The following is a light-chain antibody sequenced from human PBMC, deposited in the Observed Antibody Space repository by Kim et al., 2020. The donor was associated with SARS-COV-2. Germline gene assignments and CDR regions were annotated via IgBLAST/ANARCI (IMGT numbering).Light chain of an antibody. CDR1: RSNIGNNP. V-gene: IGLV1-51*01. CDR3: ATWDNSLRVGV. CDR2: DHH. J-gene: IGLJ3*02. Sequence: QSVLTQPPSVSAAPGHKATISCSGSRSNIGNNPVSWYQQFPGTAPRLITYDHHKRPSGIPDRFSSSKSGPSATLGITGLRTEAGADYYCATWDNSLRVGVFGGGTKVTVL.